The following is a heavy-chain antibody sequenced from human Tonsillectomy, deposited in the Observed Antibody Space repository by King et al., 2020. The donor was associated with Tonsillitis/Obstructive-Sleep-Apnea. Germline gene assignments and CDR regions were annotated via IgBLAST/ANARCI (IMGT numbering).Heavy chain of an antibody. CDR2: ISSNGGST. D-gene: IGHD3-22*01. CDR1: GFTFSSYA. J-gene: IGHJ4*02. Sequence: VQLVESGGGLVQPGGSLRLSCAASGFTFSSYAMHWVRQAPGKGLEYVSAISSNGGSTYYANSVKGRFTISRDNSKNTLYLQMGSLRAEDMAVYYCARVYYDSSGYYDYWGQGTLVTVSS. V-gene: IGHV3-64*01. CDR3: ARVYYDSSGYYDY.